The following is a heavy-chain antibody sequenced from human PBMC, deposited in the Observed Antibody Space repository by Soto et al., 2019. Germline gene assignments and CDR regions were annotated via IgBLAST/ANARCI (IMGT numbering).Heavy chain of an antibody. J-gene: IGHJ4*02. V-gene: IGHV4-30-2*01. CDR2: INHLETT. D-gene: IGHD3-10*01. CDR3: ARGGGFDSFDY. CDR1: GASITYGAYS. Sequence: QLQLHMSGSGLVKPSQTLSLTCTVSGASITYGAYSWSWIRQTPGKGLEWIGYINHLETTFYNPSFESRLTLSIDRTKNQFSLNLKSMSAADRDVYFWARGGGFDSFDYWGQGILVTVSS.